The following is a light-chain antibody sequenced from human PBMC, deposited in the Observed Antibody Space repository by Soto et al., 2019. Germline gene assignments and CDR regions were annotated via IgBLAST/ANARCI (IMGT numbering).Light chain of an antibody. CDR3: AAWDDSLNGRV. J-gene: IGLJ1*01. V-gene: IGLV1-44*01. CDR2: YDN. CDR1: NSNIGSNT. Sequence: QSVLTQPPSASGTPGQRVTISCSGSNSNIGSNTVNWYQQLPGTAPKLLIYYDNLRPSGVPDRISGSKSGTSASLAISGLQSDDEADYYCAAWDDSLNGRVFGNGTKLTV.